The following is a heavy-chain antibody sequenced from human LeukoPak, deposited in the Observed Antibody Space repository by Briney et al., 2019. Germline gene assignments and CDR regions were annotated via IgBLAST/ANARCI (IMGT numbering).Heavy chain of an antibody. CDR2: INHSGST. CDR1: AGSISGYY. V-gene: IGHV4-34*01. CDR3: ARGRKRMDV. Sequence: SETLSLTCAVYAGSISGYYWSWIRQPPGKGLEWIGEINHSGSTNYNPSLKSRVTISVDTSKNQFSLKLSSVTAADTAVYYCARGRKRMDVWGKGTTVTVSS. J-gene: IGHJ6*04.